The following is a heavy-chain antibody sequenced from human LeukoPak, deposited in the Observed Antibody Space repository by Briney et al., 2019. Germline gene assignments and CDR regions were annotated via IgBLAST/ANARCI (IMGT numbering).Heavy chain of an antibody. Sequence: ASVKVSCKASGYTFTGYYMHWVRQAPGQGLEWMGWINPNSGGTNYAQKFQGRVTVTRDTSISTAYMELSRLRSDDTAVYYCARSRITIFGVVIISYYFDYWGQGTLVTVSS. CDR1: GYTFTGYY. D-gene: IGHD3-3*01. CDR2: INPNSGGT. CDR3: ARSRITIFGVVIISYYFDY. J-gene: IGHJ4*02. V-gene: IGHV1-2*02.